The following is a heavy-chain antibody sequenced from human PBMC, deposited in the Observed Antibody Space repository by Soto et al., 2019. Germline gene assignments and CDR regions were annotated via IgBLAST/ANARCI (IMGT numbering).Heavy chain of an antibody. Sequence: GESLKISCKGSGDSFTNNWITWVRQMPGKGLEWMGRIDPRDSHTTYSPSFQGHVTFSTDKSISNAYLQWSSLEASDTAMYYCATVRYDILTGYYVHFDSWGPGTLVTVSS. J-gene: IGHJ4*02. CDR1: GDSFTNNW. V-gene: IGHV5-10-1*01. CDR2: IDPRDSHT. D-gene: IGHD3-9*01. CDR3: ATVRYDILTGYYVHFDS.